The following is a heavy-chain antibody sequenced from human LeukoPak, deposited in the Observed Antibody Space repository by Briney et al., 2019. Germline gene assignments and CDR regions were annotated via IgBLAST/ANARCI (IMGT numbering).Heavy chain of an antibody. CDR2: INSDGSIT. D-gene: IGHD5-18*01. V-gene: IGHV3-74*01. CDR3: ARDAVDTANAV. J-gene: IGHJ6*02. CDR1: GFTFTTYW. Sequence: GGSLRLSCAASGFTFTTYWMHWVRQAPGKGLMWVSHINSDGSITSYADSVKGRFTISRDNAKNTLYLQMNSLRAEDTAVYYCARDAVDTANAVWGQGTTVTVSS.